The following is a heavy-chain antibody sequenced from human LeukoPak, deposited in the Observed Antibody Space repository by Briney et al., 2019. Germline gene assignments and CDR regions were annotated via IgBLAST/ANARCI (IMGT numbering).Heavy chain of an antibody. Sequence: PSETLSLTCTVSGGSICSYYWSWIRQPPGKGLEWIGYIYYSGSTNYNPSLKSRVTISVDTSKNQFSLKLSSVTAADTAVYYCARVMAYCGGDCPFDYWGQGTLVTVSS. D-gene: IGHD2-21*02. CDR3: ARVMAYCGGDCPFDY. CDR1: GGSICSYY. V-gene: IGHV4-59*01. J-gene: IGHJ4*02. CDR2: IYYSGST.